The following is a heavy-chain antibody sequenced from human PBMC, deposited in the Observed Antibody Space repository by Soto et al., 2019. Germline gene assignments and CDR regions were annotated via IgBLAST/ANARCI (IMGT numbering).Heavy chain of an antibody. J-gene: IGHJ4*02. Sequence: QVQLVQSGAEVKKPGASVKVSCQTSGYNFSAYYFNWVRQAAGQGPEWMGWLNPRNGQTGYVQKFRGRVTMTRDTSIATGYRELSRLTSEDTAIYFCARETDTSMVDYWGQGTLVNVSS. CDR1: GYNFSAYY. V-gene: IGHV1-8*01. CDR2: LNPRNGQT. CDR3: ARETDTSMVDY. D-gene: IGHD5-18*01.